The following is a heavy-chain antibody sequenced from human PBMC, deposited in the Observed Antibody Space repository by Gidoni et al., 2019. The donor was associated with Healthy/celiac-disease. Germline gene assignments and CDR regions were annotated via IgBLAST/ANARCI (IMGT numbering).Heavy chain of an antibody. Sequence: EVQLLESGGGLVQQGGSLRRACAAYGLTFSSYAMSWVRQAPGKGLAWVSAISGSVGSTFYADSVKCRFTISRDNSKNTLYLQMNSLRAEDTAVYYCAKHDYSSPPRFDYWGQGTLVTVSS. J-gene: IGHJ4*02. V-gene: IGHV3-23*01. CDR1: GLTFSSYA. CDR2: ISGSVGST. CDR3: AKHDYSSPPRFDY. D-gene: IGHD6-13*01.